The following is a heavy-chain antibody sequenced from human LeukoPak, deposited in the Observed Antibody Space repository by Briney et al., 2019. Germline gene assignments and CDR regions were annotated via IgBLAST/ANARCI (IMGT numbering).Heavy chain of an antibody. V-gene: IGHV4-59*01. CDR1: GGSISSYY. CDR3: ARDPRDILTGYLGFDP. J-gene: IGHJ5*02. Sequence: SETLSLTCTVSGGSISSYYWSWIRQPPGKGLEWIGYIYYSGSTNYNPSLKSRVTISVDTSKNQFSLKLSSVTAADTAVYYCARDPRDILTGYLGFDPWGQGTLVTVSS. D-gene: IGHD3-9*01. CDR2: IYYSGST.